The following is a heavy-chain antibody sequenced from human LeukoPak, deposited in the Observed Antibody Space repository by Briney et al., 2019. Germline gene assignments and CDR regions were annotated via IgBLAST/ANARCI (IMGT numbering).Heavy chain of an antibody. CDR3: ARATSGWYYFDY. D-gene: IGHD6-19*01. J-gene: IGHJ4*02. CDR1: GSTFSSYW. CDR2: INTDGGST. Sequence: PGGSLRLSCAASGSTFSSYWMHWVRQAPGKGLVWVSRINTDGGSTSYAVSVKGRFTISRDNAKNTLYLQMDSLRAEDTAVYYCARATSGWYYFDYWGQGTLVTVSS. V-gene: IGHV3-74*01.